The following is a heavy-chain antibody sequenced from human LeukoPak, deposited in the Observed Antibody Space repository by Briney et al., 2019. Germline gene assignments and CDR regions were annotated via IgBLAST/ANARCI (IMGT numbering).Heavy chain of an antibody. CDR2: ISAYNGNT. V-gene: IGHV1-18*01. Sequence: PWASVTVSCTASGYTFTSYGISWVRQAPGQGLEWMGWISAYNGNTNYAQKLQGRVTMTTDTSTSTAYMELRSLRSDDTAVYYCARGAHYYDSSGYNDYWGQGTLVTVSS. CDR3: ARGAHYYDSSGYNDY. D-gene: IGHD3-22*01. J-gene: IGHJ4*02. CDR1: GYTFTSYG.